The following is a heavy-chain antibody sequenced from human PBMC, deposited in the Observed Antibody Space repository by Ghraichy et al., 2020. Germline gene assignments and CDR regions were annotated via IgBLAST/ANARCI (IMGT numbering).Heavy chain of an antibody. V-gene: IGHV3-7*03. CDR1: GFTFSSYW. CDR3: ARLNYDFWSGYLPLDY. CDR2: IKQDGSEK. D-gene: IGHD3-3*01. Sequence: GGSLRLSCAASGFTFSSYWMSWVRQAPGKGLEWVANIKQDGSEKYYVDSVKGRFTISRDNAKNSLYLQMNSLRAEDTAVYYCARLNYDFWSGYLPLDYWGQGTLVTVSS. J-gene: IGHJ4*02.